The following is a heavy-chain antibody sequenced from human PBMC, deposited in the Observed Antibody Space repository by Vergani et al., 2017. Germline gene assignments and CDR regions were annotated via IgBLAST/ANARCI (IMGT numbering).Heavy chain of an antibody. J-gene: IGHJ4*02. V-gene: IGHV3-21*01. D-gene: IGHD1-26*01. CDR2: ISSSSSYI. CDR1: GFTFSSYS. Sequence: EVQLVESGGGLVKPGGSLRLSCAASGFTFSSYSMNWVRQAPGKGLEWVSSISSSSSYIYYADSVKGRLPISRYNAKNSLYLQMNSLRAEDTAVYYCARDIHLPAWELRGGYYFDYWGQGTLVTVSS. CDR3: ARDIHLPAWELRGGYYFDY.